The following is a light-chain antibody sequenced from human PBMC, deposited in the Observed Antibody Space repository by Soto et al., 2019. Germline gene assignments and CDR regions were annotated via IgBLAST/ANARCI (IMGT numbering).Light chain of an antibody. CDR1: QSVSSN. CDR2: SVS. J-gene: IGKJ1*01. CDR3: QQYNKWNLT. V-gene: IGKV3-15*01. Sequence: EIMMTQSPGTLSASPGERATLSCRASQSVSSNLAWYQQKPVQAPRLLIYSVSTSATGIPARFSGSGSGTEFTLTISSLQSEDFAVYYCQQYNKWNLTFGQGTKVEIK.